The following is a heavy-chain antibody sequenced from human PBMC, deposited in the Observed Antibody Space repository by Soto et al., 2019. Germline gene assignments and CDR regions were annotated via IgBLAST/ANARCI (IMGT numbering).Heavy chain of an antibody. CDR2: IYYSGST. Sequence: LSLPCTVSGGSISRYYWSWIRQPPGKGLEWIGYIYYSGSTNYNPSLKSRVTISVDTSKNQFSLKLSSVTAADTAVYYCASVGLELRTGYFDYWGQGTLVTVSS. CDR1: GGSISRYY. D-gene: IGHD1-7*01. CDR3: ASVGLELRTGYFDY. J-gene: IGHJ4*02. V-gene: IGHV4-59*01.